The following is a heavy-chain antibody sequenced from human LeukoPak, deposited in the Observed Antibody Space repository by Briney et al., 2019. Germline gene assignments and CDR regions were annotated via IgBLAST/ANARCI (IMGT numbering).Heavy chain of an antibody. V-gene: IGHV1-8*01. D-gene: IGHD6-19*01. CDR3: TRGSSGRRDN. J-gene: IGHJ4*02. CDR2: MNPNSGNT. Sequence: ASVKVSCKASGYTFTSCDINWVRQATGQGLEWMGWMNPNSGNTGYGQSFHGRITMTRVISIGTAYMELSNLTTEDTAIYYCTRGSSGRRDNWGQGTLVTVS. CDR1: GYTFTSCD.